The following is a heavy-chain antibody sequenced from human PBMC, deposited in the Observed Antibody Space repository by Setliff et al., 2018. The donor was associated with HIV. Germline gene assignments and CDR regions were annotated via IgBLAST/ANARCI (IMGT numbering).Heavy chain of an antibody. D-gene: IGHD3-16*01. CDR2: IYFGGDT. V-gene: IGHV4-39*01. CDR1: GDSISSSSPY. Sequence: PSETLSLTCTVFGDSISSSSPYWGWVRQPPGKGLEWIGNIYFGGDTFYNPSLKSRLAISVDTSKNQFSLRLSSVTAADTSVYSCVRPQRGRGGGSHFDFWGQGALVTVSS. CDR3: VRPQRGRGGGSHFDF. J-gene: IGHJ4*02.